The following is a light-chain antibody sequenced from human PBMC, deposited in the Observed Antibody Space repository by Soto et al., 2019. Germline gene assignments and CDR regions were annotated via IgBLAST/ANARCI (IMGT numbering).Light chain of an antibody. CDR2: EVT. CDR1: SSDLGNYNY. Sequence: QSVLTQPASVSGSPGQSITISCTETSSDLGNYNYVSWYQQHPGTAPKLILYEVTNRPSGVSDRFSGSKSGNSASLSISGLQTEDEAAYYCGSYTSTTYVFGTGTKVTVL. V-gene: IGLV2-14*01. CDR3: GSYTSTTYV. J-gene: IGLJ1*01.